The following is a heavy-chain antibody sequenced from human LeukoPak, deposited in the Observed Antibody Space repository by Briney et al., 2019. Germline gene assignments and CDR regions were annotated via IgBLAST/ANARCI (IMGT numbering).Heavy chain of an antibody. Sequence: ASVKVSCKASGYTFTSFGIIWVRQAPGQGLEWMGWISAYNGNTNYAQKVQGRITMTTDRSTSTAYMELRSLRPDDTAVYYCARDNLGFDYWGQGTLVTVS. V-gene: IGHV1-18*01. CDR2: ISAYNGNT. D-gene: IGHD7-27*01. CDR3: ARDNLGFDY. CDR1: GYTFTSFG. J-gene: IGHJ4*02.